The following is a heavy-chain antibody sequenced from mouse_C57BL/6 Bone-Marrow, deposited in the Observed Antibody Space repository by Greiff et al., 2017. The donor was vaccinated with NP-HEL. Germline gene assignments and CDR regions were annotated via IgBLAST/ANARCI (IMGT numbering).Heavy chain of an antibody. CDR3: ARWGTTGVDPYYFDY. D-gene: IGHD1-1*01. Sequence: QVQLQQPGAELVKPGASVKLSCTASGYTFTSYWMHWVKQRPGQGLEWIGMIHPNSGSTNYNEKFKSKATLTVDKSSSTAYMQLSSLTSEDSAVYYWARWGTTGVDPYYFDYWGQGTTLTVSS. CDR2: IHPNSGST. CDR1: GYTFTSYW. J-gene: IGHJ2*01. V-gene: IGHV1-64*01.